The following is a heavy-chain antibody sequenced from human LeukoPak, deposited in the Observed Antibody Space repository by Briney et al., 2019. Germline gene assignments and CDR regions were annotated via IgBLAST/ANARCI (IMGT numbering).Heavy chain of an antibody. D-gene: IGHD6-19*01. Sequence: PGGSLRLSCAASGFSFSNSPMHWVRQAPGKGLEWVAITSYDGSSKFYTDSVKGRFTISRDNSKNTLYLQMDSLRAEDTAVYYCARDRLDITVAGTVDYWGQGTLVTVSS. V-gene: IGHV3-30-3*01. CDR2: TSYDGSSK. CDR3: ARDRLDITVAGTVDY. J-gene: IGHJ4*02. CDR1: GFSFSNSP.